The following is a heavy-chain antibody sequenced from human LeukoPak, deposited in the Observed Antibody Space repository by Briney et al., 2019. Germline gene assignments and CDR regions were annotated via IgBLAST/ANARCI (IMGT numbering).Heavy chain of an antibody. Sequence: SQTLSLTCTVSGGSISSGDYYWSWIRQPPGKGLEWIGYIYYSGSTYYDPSLKSRVTISVDTSKNQFSLKLSSVTAADTAVYYCARRGYYDSSGHPSGAFDIWGQGTMVTVSS. CDR3: ARRGYYDSSGHPSGAFDI. CDR2: IYYSGST. CDR1: GGSISSGDYY. J-gene: IGHJ3*02. D-gene: IGHD3-22*01. V-gene: IGHV4-30-4*08.